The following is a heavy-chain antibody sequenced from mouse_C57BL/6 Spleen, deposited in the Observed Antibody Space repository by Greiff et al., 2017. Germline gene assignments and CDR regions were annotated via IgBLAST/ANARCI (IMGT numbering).Heavy chain of an antibody. V-gene: IGHV5-4*01. CDR1: GFTFSSYA. D-gene: IGHD1-1*01. J-gene: IGHJ2*01. CDR2: ISDGGSYT. Sequence: EVQGVESGGGLVKPGGSLKLSCAASGFTFSSYAMSWVRQTPEKRLEWVATISDGGSYTYYPDNVKGRFTISRDNAKNKLYLQMSHLKSEDTAMYYCAREAVGGYFDYWGQGTTLTVSS. CDR3: AREAVGGYFDY.